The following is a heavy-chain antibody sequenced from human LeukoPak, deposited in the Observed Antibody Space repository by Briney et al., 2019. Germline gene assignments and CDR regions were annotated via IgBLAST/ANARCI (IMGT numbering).Heavy chain of an antibody. J-gene: IGHJ4*02. Sequence: SGPTLVNPTQTLTLTCTFSGLSLTTTGVGVGWIRQPPVKALECLSVIYSFDDQLYSPSLKSRLTTTKDNSKNQVVLTMTNMDPVETATYYCAHRVSESYYAYWGQGILVTVSS. D-gene: IGHD3-10*01. CDR2: IYSFDDQ. CDR3: AHRVSESYYAY. V-gene: IGHV2-5*01. CDR1: GLSLTTTGVG.